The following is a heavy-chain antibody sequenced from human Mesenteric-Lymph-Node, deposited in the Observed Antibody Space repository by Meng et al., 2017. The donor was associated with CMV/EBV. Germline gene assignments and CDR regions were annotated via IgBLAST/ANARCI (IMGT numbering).Heavy chain of an antibody. CDR3: ARDYQIGFWGSYRYTSTNFDI. D-gene: IGHD3-16*02. CDR1: GGSFSGYY. CDR2: INHSGST. V-gene: IGHV4-34*01. Sequence: SETLSLTCAVYGGSFSGYYWSWIRQPPGKGLEWIGEINHSGSTNYNPSLKSRVTISVDTSKNQFSLKLSSVTAADTAVYYCARDYQIGFWGSYRYTSTNFDIWGQGTMVTVSS. J-gene: IGHJ3*02.